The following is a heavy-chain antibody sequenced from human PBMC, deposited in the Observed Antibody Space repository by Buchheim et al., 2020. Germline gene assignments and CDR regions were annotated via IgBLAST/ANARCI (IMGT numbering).Heavy chain of an antibody. CDR1: GFTFSSYW. J-gene: IGHJ2*01. CDR3: ASGGYCSRTSCPGGRYWYFDL. CDR2: INSDGSST. D-gene: IGHD2-2*01. Sequence: EVQLVESGGGLVQPGGSLRLSCAASGFTFSSYWMHWVRQAPGKGLVWVSRINSDGSSTSYADSVKGRFTISRDNAKNTLYLQMNSLRAEDTAVYYCASGGYCSRTSCPGGRYWYFDLWGRGTL. V-gene: IGHV3-74*01.